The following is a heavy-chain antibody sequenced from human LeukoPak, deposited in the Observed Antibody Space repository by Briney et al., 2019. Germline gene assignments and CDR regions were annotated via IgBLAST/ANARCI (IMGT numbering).Heavy chain of an antibody. J-gene: IGHJ3*02. Sequence: TSETLSLTCTVSGCSISSYYWSWIRQPTGMGVQWMRYTYNRGSTNYYPPLKSRVTILVDTSKNQFSLKLRSVTAADTAVYYCARDRPGIAVAGDAFDIWGQGTLVTVSS. CDR2: TYNRGST. CDR3: ARDRPGIAVAGDAFDI. D-gene: IGHD6-19*01. V-gene: IGHV4-59*01. CDR1: GCSISSYY.